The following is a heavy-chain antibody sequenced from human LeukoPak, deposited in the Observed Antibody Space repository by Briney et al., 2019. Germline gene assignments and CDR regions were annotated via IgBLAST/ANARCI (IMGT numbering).Heavy chain of an antibody. CDR2: IYPGDSDT. D-gene: IGHD2-2*01. Sequence: GESLKISCKGSGYSFTSYWIGWVPQMPGKGLEWMGIIYPGDSDTRYSPSFQGQVTISADKSISTAYLQWSSLKASDTAMYYCARERASDIVVVPAAINVLGFDPWGQGTLVTVSS. J-gene: IGHJ5*02. CDR3: ARERASDIVVVPAAINVLGFDP. V-gene: IGHV5-51*01. CDR1: GYSFTSYW.